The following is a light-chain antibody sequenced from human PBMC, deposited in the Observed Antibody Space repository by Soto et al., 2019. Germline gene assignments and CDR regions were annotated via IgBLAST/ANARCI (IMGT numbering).Light chain of an antibody. CDR1: SSDVGGYNY. J-gene: IGLJ3*02. V-gene: IGLV2-14*01. CDR3: SSYISSTTPYWV. CDR2: DVS. Sequence: QSALTQAASVSGSPGQSINISCTGTSSDVGGYNYVSWYQQHPGKAPKLMIYDVSNRPSGVSNRFSGSKSGNTASLTISGLQAEDEADYYCSSYISSTTPYWVFGGGTKLTVL.